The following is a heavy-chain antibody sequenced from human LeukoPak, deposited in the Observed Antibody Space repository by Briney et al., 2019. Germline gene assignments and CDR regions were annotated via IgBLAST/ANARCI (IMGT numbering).Heavy chain of an antibody. V-gene: IGHV4-4*07. CDR2: IYTSGST. D-gene: IGHD3-10*01. CDR3: ARVAKHFRGGLSYYYVDV. CDR1: GGSIGSDY. Sequence: PSETLSLTCTVSGGSIGSDYWNWIRQPAGKGLEWIGRIYTSGSTNYNPSLKSRVTMSVDTSKNQFSLKLSSVTAADTAVYYCARVAKHFRGGLSYYYVDVWGKGTTVTISS. J-gene: IGHJ6*03.